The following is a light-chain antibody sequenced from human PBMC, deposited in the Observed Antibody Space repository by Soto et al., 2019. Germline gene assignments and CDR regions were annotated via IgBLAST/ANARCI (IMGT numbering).Light chain of an antibody. CDR3: QQYGSSPLT. CDR2: GAS. CDR1: QSVSSNY. V-gene: IGKV3-20*01. J-gene: IGKJ4*01. Sequence: EIVLTQSPGTLSLSPGEGATLSCRASQSVSSNYLVWYQQKPGQAPRLLIYGASSRATGIPDRFSGSGSGTDFTLTISRLEPEDFPVYYCQQYGSSPLTFGGGTKLEIK.